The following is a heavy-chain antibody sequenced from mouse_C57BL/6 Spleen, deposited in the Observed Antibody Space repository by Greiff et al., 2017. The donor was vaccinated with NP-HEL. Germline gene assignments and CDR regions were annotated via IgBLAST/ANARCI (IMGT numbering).Heavy chain of an antibody. CDR3: ADSNPLAMDY. CDR2: INPSNGGT. V-gene: IGHV1-53*01. D-gene: IGHD2-5*01. Sequence: VQLQQPGTELVKPGASVKLSCKASGYTFTSYWMHWVKQRPGQGLEWIGNINPSNGGTNNNEKFKSKATLTVDNSYITAYVQLSSLTSEDSAVYYCADSNPLAMDYWGQGTSVTVSS. J-gene: IGHJ4*01. CDR1: GYTFTSYW.